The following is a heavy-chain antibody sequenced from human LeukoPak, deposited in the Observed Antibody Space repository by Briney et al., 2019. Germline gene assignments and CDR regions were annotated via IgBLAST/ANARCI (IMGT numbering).Heavy chain of an antibody. Sequence: GASVKVSCKASGYTFTSYTMHWVRQAPGQRLEWMGWVNIGNGDTEYSRKFQGRVTFTKDTSASTAYMDLSSLRSEDTAVYYCARDGSGSYPYYFDHWGQGTLVTVSS. D-gene: IGHD3-10*01. CDR2: VNIGNGDT. J-gene: IGHJ4*02. CDR1: GYTFTSYT. V-gene: IGHV1-3*04. CDR3: ARDGSGSYPYYFDH.